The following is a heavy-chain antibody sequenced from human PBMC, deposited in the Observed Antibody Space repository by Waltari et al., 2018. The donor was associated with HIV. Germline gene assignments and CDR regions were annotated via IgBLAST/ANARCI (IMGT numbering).Heavy chain of an antibody. D-gene: IGHD5-12*01. V-gene: IGHV3-43*01. J-gene: IGHJ4*02. CDR3: AKGRDGYNDLDY. CDR1: GFTFVAYT. Sequence: EVQLVESGGVVVQPGGSLRLSCAASGFTFVAYTMHWVGQAPGKGLEWVSLISWDGGSTYYADSVKGRFTISRDNSKNSLYLQMNSLRTEDTALYYCAKGRDGYNDLDYWGQGTLVTVSS. CDR2: ISWDGGST.